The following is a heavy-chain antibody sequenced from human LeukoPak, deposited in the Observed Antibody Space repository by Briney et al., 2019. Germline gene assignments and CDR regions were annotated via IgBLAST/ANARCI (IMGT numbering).Heavy chain of an antibody. CDR1: GFTFSSYA. CDR3: AKGERAPDIVLRYNWFDP. D-gene: IGHD2-8*01. J-gene: IGHJ5*02. V-gene: IGHV3-23*01. CDR2: ISGSGGST. Sequence: PGGSLRLSCAASGFTFSSYAMSWVRQAPGKGLEWVSAISGSGGSTYYADSVKGRFTISRDNSKNTLYLQMNSLRAEDTAVYYCAKGERAPDIVLRYNWFDPWGQGTLVTVSS.